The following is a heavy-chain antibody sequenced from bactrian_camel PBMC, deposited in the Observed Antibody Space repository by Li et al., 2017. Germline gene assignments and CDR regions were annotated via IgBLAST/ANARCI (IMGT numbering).Heavy chain of an antibody. V-gene: IGHV3S53*01. CDR2: IDSDGKT. CDR1: GDTHSINC. D-gene: IGHD5*01. CDR3: AAAIGVHCILTTWYIPSYKH. Sequence: QLVESGGGSVQAGGSLRLSCAASGDTHSINCMGWFRQAPGKEREGVGAIDSDGKTDYADSVKGRATISRDGAKNIITLQMHSLKPEDTATYYCAAAIGVHCILTTWYIPSYKHWGQGTQVTVS. J-gene: IGHJ4*01.